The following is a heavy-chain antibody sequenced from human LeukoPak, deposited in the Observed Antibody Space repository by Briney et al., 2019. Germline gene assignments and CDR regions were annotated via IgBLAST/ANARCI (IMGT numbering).Heavy chain of an antibody. CDR1: GYSISSGYY. D-gene: IGHD3-10*01. V-gene: IGHV4-61*01. CDR2: IYYSGST. CDR3: ARVGRSGGFLDY. J-gene: IGHJ4*02. Sequence: SETLSLTCTVSGYSISSGYYWSWIRQPPGKGLEWIGYIYYSGSTNYNPSLKSRVTISVDTSKNQFSPKLSSVTAADTAVYYCARVGRSGGFLDYWGQGTLVTVSS.